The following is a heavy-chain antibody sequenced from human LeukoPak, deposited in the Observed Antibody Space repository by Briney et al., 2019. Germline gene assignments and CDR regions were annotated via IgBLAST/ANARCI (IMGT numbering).Heavy chain of an antibody. D-gene: IGHD3-10*01. CDR3: ARDGAADYYGYNWFDP. J-gene: IGHJ5*02. V-gene: IGHV3-48*03. CDR2: ISSSGSTI. CDR1: GFTFSSYE. Sequence: GGSLRLSCAASGFTFSSYEMNWVRQAPGKGLEWVSYISSSGSTIYYADSVKGRFTISRDNAKNSLYLQMNSLRAEDTAVYYCARDGAADYYGYNWFDPWGQGTLVTVSS.